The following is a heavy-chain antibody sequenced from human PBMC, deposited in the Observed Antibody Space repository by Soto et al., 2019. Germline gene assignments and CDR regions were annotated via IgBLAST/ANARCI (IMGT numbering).Heavy chain of an antibody. V-gene: IGHV4-39*01. CDR1: GGSISSSNYY. D-gene: IGHD1-26*01. J-gene: IGHJ4*02. Sequence: QLQLQESGPGLVKPSETLSLTCSVSGGSISSSNYYWGWIRQPPGKGLEWIGSIYYSERTYYNPSLKSRVTMPIDTSKNQCSLKLSSVTAADTAVYYCASSYLGNYFIDYCGQGTLVTVSS. CDR2: IYYSERT. CDR3: ASSYLGNYFIDY.